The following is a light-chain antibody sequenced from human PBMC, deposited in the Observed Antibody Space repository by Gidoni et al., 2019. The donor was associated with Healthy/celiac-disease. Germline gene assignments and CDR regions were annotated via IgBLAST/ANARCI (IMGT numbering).Light chain of an antibody. Sequence: DIQMTQSPSSLSASVGDRVTITCRASQSISSYLNWYQQKPGKAPKLLIYAASSLQSGVPSRFSGSGSGTDFTLTISSLQPEDFATYYCQQSYSTPIVXQXTKLEIK. CDR2: AAS. J-gene: IGKJ2*01. CDR3: QQSYSTPI. CDR1: QSISSY. V-gene: IGKV1-39*01.